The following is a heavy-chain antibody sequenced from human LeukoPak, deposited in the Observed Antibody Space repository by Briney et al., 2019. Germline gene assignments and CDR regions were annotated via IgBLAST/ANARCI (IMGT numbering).Heavy chain of an antibody. V-gene: IGHV4-34*01. J-gene: IGHJ4*02. CDR1: GGSFSGYY. Sequence: SETLSLTRAVYGGSFSGYYWSWIRQPPGKGLEWIGEINHSGSTNYNPSLKSRVTISVDTSKNQFSLKLSSVTAADTAVYYCARGRNGYSSSWYFGGAALVYWGQGTLVTVSS. D-gene: IGHD6-13*01. CDR2: INHSGST. CDR3: ARGRNGYSSSWYFGGAALVY.